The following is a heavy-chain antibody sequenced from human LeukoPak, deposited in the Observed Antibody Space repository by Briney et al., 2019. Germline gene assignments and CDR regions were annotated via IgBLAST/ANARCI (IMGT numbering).Heavy chain of an antibody. J-gene: IGHJ6*02. CDR3: ARGRQLGDYYYYYGMDV. V-gene: IGHV3-30*03. D-gene: IGHD6-13*01. CDR2: ISYDGSNK. CDR1: GFTFSSYG. Sequence: PGGSLRLSCAASGFTFSSYGMHWVRQAPGKGLEWVAVISYDGSNKYYADSVKGRFTISRENAKNSLYLQMNSLRAGDTAVYYCARGRQLGDYYYYYGMDVWGQGTTVTVSS.